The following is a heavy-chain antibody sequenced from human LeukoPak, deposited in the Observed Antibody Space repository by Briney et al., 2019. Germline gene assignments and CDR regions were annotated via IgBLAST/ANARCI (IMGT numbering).Heavy chain of an antibody. J-gene: IGHJ6*03. CDR1: GYTFTGYY. D-gene: IGHD3-10*01. V-gene: IGHV1-2*02. Sequence: GASVKVSCKASGYTFTGYYMHWVRQAPGQGLEWMGWINPNSGGTNYAQKFQGRVTMTRDTSISTAYMELSRLRSDDTAVYYCARSATMVRGVILPYYYYMDVWGKGTTVTVSS. CDR2: INPNSGGT. CDR3: ARSATMVRGVILPYYYYMDV.